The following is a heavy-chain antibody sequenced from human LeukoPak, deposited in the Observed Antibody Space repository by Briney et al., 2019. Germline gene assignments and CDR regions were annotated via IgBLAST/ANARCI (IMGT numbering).Heavy chain of an antibody. CDR1: GFTFSSYA. CDR3: ARGMYYYGSGSYYTDY. Sequence: PRGSLRLSCAASGFTFSSYAMHWVRQAPGKGLEWVAVISYDGSNKYYADSVKGRFTISRDNSKNTLYLQMNSLRAEDTAVYYCARGMYYYGSGSYYTDYWGQGTLVTVSS. V-gene: IGHV3-30-3*01. J-gene: IGHJ4*02. CDR2: ISYDGSNK. D-gene: IGHD3-10*01.